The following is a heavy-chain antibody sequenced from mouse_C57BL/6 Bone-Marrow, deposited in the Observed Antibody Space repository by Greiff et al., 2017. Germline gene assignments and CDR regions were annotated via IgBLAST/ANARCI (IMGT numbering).Heavy chain of an antibody. Sequence: VQLQQSGPELVKPGASVKISCKASGYSFTDYNMNWVKQSNGKSLEWIGVINPNYGTTSYNQKFKGKATLTVDQSSSTAYMQLNSLTSEDSDVYYCASSQTAQAHYYAMDYWGQGTSVTVSS. V-gene: IGHV1-39*01. D-gene: IGHD3-2*02. CDR2: INPNYGTT. CDR1: GYSFTDYN. CDR3: ASSQTAQAHYYAMDY. J-gene: IGHJ4*01.